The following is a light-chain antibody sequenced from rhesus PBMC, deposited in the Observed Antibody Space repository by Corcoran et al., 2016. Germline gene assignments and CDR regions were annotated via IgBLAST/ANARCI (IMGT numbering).Light chain of an antibody. V-gene: IGKV1-21*01. CDR1: QGISTW. J-gene: IGKJ1*01. CDR2: KAS. CDR3: QQCITPPWT. Sequence: DIQMTQSPSSLSAAVGDKVTITGRASQGISTWLAWYQQQPGKALQLLIYKASSLQSGVPSRFSGSGSGTDFTLTLSSLQPDDFASYCCQQCITPPWTFGHGTRVEIK.